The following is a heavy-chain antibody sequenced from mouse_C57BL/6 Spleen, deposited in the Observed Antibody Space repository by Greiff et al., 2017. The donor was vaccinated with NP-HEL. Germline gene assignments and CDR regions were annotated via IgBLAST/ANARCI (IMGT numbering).Heavy chain of an antibody. Sequence: VQLQQPGAELVRPGTSVKLSCKASGYTFTSYWMHWVKQRPGQGLEWIGVIDPSDSYTNYNQKFKGKATLTVDTSSSTAYMQLSSLTSEDSAVYYCARRGSRGYFDVWGTGTTVTVSS. CDR1: GYTFTSYW. CDR2: IDPSDSYT. CDR3: ARRGSRGYFDV. V-gene: IGHV1-59*01. J-gene: IGHJ1*03. D-gene: IGHD1-1*01.